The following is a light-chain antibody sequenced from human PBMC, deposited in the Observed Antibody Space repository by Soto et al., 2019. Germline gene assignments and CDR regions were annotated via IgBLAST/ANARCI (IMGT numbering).Light chain of an antibody. CDR1: SSDVGGYNY. CDR2: DVS. V-gene: IGLV2-8*01. Sequence: QSALTQPPSASGSPGQTVTISCTGTSSDVGGYNYVSWYQQHPGKAPKLIIYDVSKRPSGVPDRFSGSKSGNTASLTVSGLQAEDEDDYCCSSYAGSNNFVFGGGTKVTVL. CDR3: SSYAGSNNFV. J-gene: IGLJ2*01.